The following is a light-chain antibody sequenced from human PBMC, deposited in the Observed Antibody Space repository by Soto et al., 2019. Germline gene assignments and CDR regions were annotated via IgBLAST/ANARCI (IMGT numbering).Light chain of an antibody. Sequence: DIQMTQSPSSLSASVGDRVTITCRASQSISSYLNRYQQKPGKAPMLLIYGASSLQSVIPSRFSGSGSGTEFTLTISSLQPEDFAPYYCQQSSSNPWTFGQGTKVE. CDR1: QSISSY. J-gene: IGKJ1*01. V-gene: IGKV1-39*01. CDR2: GAS. CDR3: QQSSSNPWT.